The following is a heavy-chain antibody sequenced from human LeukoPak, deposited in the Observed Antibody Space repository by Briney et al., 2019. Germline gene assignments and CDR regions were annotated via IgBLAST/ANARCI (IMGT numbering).Heavy chain of an antibody. V-gene: IGHV3-23*01. Sequence: GGSLRLSCAASGFTFSSYAMSWVRQAPGKGLEWVSAISAGGGSTYFADSVKGRFTISRDNSKNTLYLQMNSLRAEDTAVYYCAKGCESTCSSSCLRYCGQGTLVTVSS. CDR1: GFTFSSYA. D-gene: IGHD6-6*01. CDR3: AKGCESTCSSSCLRY. J-gene: IGHJ4*02. CDR2: ISAGGGST.